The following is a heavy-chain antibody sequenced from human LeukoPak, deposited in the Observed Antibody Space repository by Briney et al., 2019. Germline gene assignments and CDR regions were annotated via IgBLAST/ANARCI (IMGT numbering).Heavy chain of an antibody. CDR2: IYHGGTT. D-gene: IGHD3-10*01. Sequence: SETLSLTCSVSGGSLSTYSWSWVRHSPGNRLEWIGYIYHGGTTNYNPSLKGRATISADTAKNQFSLRLRSVTAADTAIYYCARDTTVGSGMEHWGQGTLVSVSS. V-gene: IGHV4-59*01. CDR1: GGSLSTYS. J-gene: IGHJ4*02. CDR3: ARDTTVGSGMEH.